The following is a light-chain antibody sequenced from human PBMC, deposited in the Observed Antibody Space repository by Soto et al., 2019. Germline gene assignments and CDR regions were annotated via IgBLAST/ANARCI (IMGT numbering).Light chain of an antibody. CDR2: EAS. J-gene: IGKJ4*01. Sequence: DIQMTQSPSSVSASVGDRVTITCRASQDIGGRLAWYQQKPGKAPKLLIYEASGLESGVPSRFSGSGSGTDFTLTISSLQPDDFATYYCQQYNSYSPLTFGGGTKVDIK. CDR3: QQYNSYSPLT. CDR1: QDIGGR. V-gene: IGKV1-5*03.